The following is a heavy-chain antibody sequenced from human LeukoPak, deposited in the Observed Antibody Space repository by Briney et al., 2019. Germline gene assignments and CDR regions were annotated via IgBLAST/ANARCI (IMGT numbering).Heavy chain of an antibody. CDR1: VFSFSSYS. CDR2: IIDTSSTI. CDR3: AGGGDY. D-gene: IGHD5-24*01. Sequence: PGGSLRLSCAASVFSFSSYSMNWVRQAPGKGLEGVSYIIDTSSTIYYADSVKGRFTISRDNAKNSLFLQMNSVTAEDTAVYYCAGGGDYWGQGTLVTVSS. V-gene: IGHV3-48*04. J-gene: IGHJ4*02.